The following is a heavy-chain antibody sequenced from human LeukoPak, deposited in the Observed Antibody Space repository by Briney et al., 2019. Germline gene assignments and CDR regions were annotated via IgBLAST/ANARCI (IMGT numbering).Heavy chain of an antibody. CDR3: ARRTPNYYGSGRGWFDP. D-gene: IGHD3-10*01. J-gene: IGHJ5*02. V-gene: IGHV4-59*12. Sequence: SETLSLTCTVSGGSISSYYWSWIRQPPGKGLEWVGYIYYSGYTNYNPSLKSRVTISVDTSKSQFSLKLSSVTAADTAVYYCARRTPNYYGSGRGWFDPWGQGTLVTVSS. CDR1: GGSISSYY. CDR2: IYYSGYT.